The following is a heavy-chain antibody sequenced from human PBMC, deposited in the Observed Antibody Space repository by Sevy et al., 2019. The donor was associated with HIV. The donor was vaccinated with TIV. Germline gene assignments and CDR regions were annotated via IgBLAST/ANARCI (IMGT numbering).Heavy chain of an antibody. D-gene: IGHD3-22*01. CDR2: INQDGSEK. CDR1: GFTFKSYW. V-gene: IGHV3-7*01. J-gene: IGHJ6*02. Sequence: GGSLRLSFAASGFTFKSYWMTWVRQAPGKGLEWVANINQDGSEKYYSDSLKGRFSISRDNSKNSVHLQINTLSAEDTAGYYCAGEGSAYDTYYDHYAMDVWGQGTTVTVSS. CDR3: AGEGSAYDTYYDHYAMDV.